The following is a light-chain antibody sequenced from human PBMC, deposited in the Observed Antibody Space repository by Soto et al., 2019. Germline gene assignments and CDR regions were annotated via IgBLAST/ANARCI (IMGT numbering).Light chain of an antibody. CDR3: QQYNSYPWT. CDR1: QSISSW. V-gene: IGKV1-5*03. Sequence: DIPMTQSPSTLSASVGDRVTITCRASQSISSWLAWYQQKPGKAPKVLIYKASSLERGVPSRFSGSGSGTEFTLTITSLQPYDSATYYCQQYNSYPWTFGQGTKVEIK. J-gene: IGKJ1*01. CDR2: KAS.